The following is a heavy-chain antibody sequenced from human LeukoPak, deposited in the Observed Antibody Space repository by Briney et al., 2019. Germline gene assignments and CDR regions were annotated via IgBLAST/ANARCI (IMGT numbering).Heavy chain of an antibody. CDR1: GGTFSSYA. V-gene: IGHV1-69*13. D-gene: IGHD3-10*01. CDR2: IIPIFGTA. Sequence: ASVKVSCKTSGGTFSSYAINWVRQAPGQGLEWMGGIIPIFGTANYAQKFQGRVTITADESTSTAYMELSSLRSEDTAVYYCARAPVRGVEVWGQGTLVTVSS. CDR3: ARAPVRGVEV. J-gene: IGHJ4*02.